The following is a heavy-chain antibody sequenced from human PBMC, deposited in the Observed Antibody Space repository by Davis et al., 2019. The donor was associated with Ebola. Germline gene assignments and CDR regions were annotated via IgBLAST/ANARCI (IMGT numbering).Heavy chain of an antibody. V-gene: IGHV1-3*01. CDR2: INAGNGNT. D-gene: IGHD1-26*01. J-gene: IGHJ6*02. Sequence: AASVKVSCKASGYTFTSYAMHWVRQAPGQRLEWMGWINAGNGNTKYSQKFQGRVTITRDTSASTAYMELSSLRSEDTAVYYCARDWVGATSLKYYYDMDVWGQGTTVTVSS. CDR1: GYTFTSYA. CDR3: ARDWVGATSLKYYYDMDV.